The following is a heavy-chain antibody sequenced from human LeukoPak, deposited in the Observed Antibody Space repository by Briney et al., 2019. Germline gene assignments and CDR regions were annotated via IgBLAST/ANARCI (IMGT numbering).Heavy chain of an antibody. Sequence: SVKVSCKASGGTFSSYAISWVRQAPGQGLEWMGGIIPIFGTANYAQKFQGRVTITADESTSTAYMELSSLRSEDTAAYYCARETEYQLSYYYYGMDVWGQGTTVTVSS. D-gene: IGHD2-2*01. CDR2: IIPIFGTA. V-gene: IGHV1-69*13. CDR1: GGTFSSYA. CDR3: ARETEYQLSYYYYGMDV. J-gene: IGHJ6*02.